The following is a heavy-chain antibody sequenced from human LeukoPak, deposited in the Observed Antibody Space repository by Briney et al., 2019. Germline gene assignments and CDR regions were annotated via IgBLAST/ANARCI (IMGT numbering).Heavy chain of an antibody. D-gene: IGHD4-17*01. CDR3: ARVDYDGDYSF. V-gene: IGHV3-66*01. J-gene: IGHJ4*02. CDR1: GFTVRSSY. CDR2: IYSSGST. Sequence: GGSLRLSCAASGFTVRSSYMSWVRQTPGKGLEWVSIIYSSGSTYYADSVKGRFTISRDNSKNTVYLQMNRLRAEDTAVYYCARVDYDGDYSFWGQGTLVTVSS.